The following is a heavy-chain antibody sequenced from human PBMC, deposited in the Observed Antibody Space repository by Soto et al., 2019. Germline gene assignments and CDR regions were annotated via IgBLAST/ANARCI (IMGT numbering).Heavy chain of an antibody. J-gene: IGHJ6*02. CDR1: GGSISSSSYY. V-gene: IGHV4-39*01. CDR2: IYYSGST. CDR3: CTSALNYHYGMDV. Sequence: SETLSLTCTVSGGSISSSSYYWGWIRQPPGKGLEWIGSIYYSGSTYYNPSLKSRVTISVDTSKNQFSLKLSSVTAADTAVYYCCTSALNYHYGMDVWGQGTTVTVSS. D-gene: IGHD2-2*01.